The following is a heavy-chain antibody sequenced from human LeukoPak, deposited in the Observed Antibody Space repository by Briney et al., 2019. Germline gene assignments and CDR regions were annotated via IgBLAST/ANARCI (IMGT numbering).Heavy chain of an antibody. D-gene: IGHD2-21*01. CDR1: GFTFSSYA. CDR3: ARSLEEHKDAFDI. CDR2: ISSNGGST. V-gene: IGHV3-64*01. J-gene: IGHJ3*02. Sequence: GGSLRLSCAASGFTFSSYAMHWVRQAPGKGLEYVSAISSNGGSTYYANSVKGRFTISRDNSKNTLYLQMGSPRAEDMAVYYCARSLEEHKDAFDIWGQGTMDTVSS.